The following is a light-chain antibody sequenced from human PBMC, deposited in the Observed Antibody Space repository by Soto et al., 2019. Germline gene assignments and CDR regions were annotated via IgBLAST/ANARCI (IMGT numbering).Light chain of an antibody. CDR3: SSYTSSSTRV. Sequence: QSALTQPASVSGSPGQSITISCTGTSSDVGGYNYVSWFQQHPGKAPKLMIYEVHNRPSGISNRFSGSKSGNTASLTISGLQAEDEADYYCSSYTSSSTRVFGGGTKVTVL. CDR2: EVH. V-gene: IGLV2-14*01. J-gene: IGLJ3*02. CDR1: SSDVGGYNY.